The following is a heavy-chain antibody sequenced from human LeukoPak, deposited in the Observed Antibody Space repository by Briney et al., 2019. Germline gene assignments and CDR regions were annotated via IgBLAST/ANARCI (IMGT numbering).Heavy chain of an antibody. CDR2: TYYRSKWYN. V-gene: IGHV6-1*01. CDR3: ARDHSGIAAAGPDYYYYYYMDV. Sequence: SQTLSLTCAISGDSVSSNSVAWNWIRQSPSRGLEWLGRTYYRSKWYNDYAVSVKSRITINPDTSKNQFSLQLNSVTPEDTAVYYCARDHSGIAAAGPDYYYYYYMDVWGKGTTVTVSS. CDR1: GDSVSSNSVA. D-gene: IGHD6-13*01. J-gene: IGHJ6*03.